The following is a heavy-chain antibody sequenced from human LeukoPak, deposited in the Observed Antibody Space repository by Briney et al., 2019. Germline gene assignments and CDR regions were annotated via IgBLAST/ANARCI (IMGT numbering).Heavy chain of an antibody. CDR3: ARIPGYSSGWYEDY. J-gene: IGHJ4*02. D-gene: IGHD6-19*01. V-gene: IGHV1-2*02. CDR2: INPNSGGT. Sequence: SVKVSCKASGYTFTGYYMHWVRQAPGQGLEWVGWINPNSGGTNYAQKFQGRVTMTRDTSISTAYMELSRLRSDDTAVYYCARIPGYSSGWYEDYWGQGTLVTVSS. CDR1: GYTFTGYY.